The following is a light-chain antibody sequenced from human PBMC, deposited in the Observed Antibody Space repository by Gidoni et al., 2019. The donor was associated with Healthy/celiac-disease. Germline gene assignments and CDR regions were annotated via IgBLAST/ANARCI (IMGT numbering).Light chain of an antibody. J-gene: IGKJ1*01. CDR2: AAS. CDR1: QSISSY. Sequence: IQMTQSPSSLSASVRDRVTITCRASQSISSYLNWYQQKPGKAPKLLIYAASSLQRGVPSRFSGSGSGTDFTLTISSLQPEDFATYYCQQSYSTRWTFGQGTKVEIK. V-gene: IGKV1-39*01. CDR3: QQSYSTRWT.